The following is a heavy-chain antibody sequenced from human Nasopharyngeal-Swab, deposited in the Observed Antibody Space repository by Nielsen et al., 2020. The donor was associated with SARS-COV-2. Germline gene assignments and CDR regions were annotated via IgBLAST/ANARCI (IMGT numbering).Heavy chain of an antibody. Sequence: VRQAPGKGLEWVSYISSSSSTIYYADSVKGRFTISRDNAKNSLYLQMNSLRAEDTAVYYCARDRNYDFWSGYLSDYWGQGTLVTVSS. J-gene: IGHJ4*02. CDR2: ISSSSSTI. D-gene: IGHD3-3*01. V-gene: IGHV3-48*04. CDR3: ARDRNYDFWSGYLSDY.